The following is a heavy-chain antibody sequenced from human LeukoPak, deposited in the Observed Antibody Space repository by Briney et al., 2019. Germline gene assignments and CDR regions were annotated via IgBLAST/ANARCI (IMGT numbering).Heavy chain of an antibody. Sequence: SETLSFTCAVYGGSFSGYYWSWIRQPPGKGLEWIGEINHSGSTNYNPSLKSRVTISVDTSKNQFSLKLSSVTAADTAVYYCARGFTYYYDSSGYRPFDYWGQGTLVTVSS. V-gene: IGHV4-34*01. CDR3: ARGFTYYYDSSGYRPFDY. J-gene: IGHJ4*02. CDR2: INHSGST. D-gene: IGHD3-22*01. CDR1: GGSFSGYY.